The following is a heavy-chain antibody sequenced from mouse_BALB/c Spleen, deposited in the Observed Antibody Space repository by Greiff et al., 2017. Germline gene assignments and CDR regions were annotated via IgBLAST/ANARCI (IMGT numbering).Heavy chain of an antibody. V-gene: IGHV2-9-2*01. J-gene: IGHJ2*01. CDR1: GFSLTSYD. CDR3: VRGWDY. CDR2: IWTGGGT. Sequence: QVQLKQSGPGLVAPSQSLSITCTVSGFSLTSYDISWIRQPPGKGLVWLGVIWTGGGTNYNSAFMSRLSISKDNSKSQVFLKMNSLQTDDTAIYYCVRGWDYWGQGTTLTVSS.